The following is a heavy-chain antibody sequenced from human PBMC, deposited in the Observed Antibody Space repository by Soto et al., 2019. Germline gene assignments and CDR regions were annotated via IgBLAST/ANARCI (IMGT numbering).Heavy chain of an antibody. D-gene: IGHD3-10*01. CDR1: GGSISSGGYY. CDR3: ARENSTYYGSGSYLVD. V-gene: IGHV4-31*03. J-gene: IGHJ4*02. Sequence: SETLSLTCTVSGGSISSGGYYWSWIRQHPGKGLEWIGYIYYSGSTYYNPSLKSRVTISVDTSKNQFSLKLSSVTAADTAVYYCARENSTYYGSGSYLVDWGQGTLVTVSS. CDR2: IYYSGST.